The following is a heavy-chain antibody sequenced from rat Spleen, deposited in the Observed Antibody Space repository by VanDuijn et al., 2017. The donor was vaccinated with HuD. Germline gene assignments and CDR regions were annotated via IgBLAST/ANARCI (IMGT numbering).Heavy chain of an antibody. J-gene: IGHJ2*01. D-gene: IGHD1-11*01. CDR3: ARPANFGGGYYFDY. CDR2: ISRSGTT. V-gene: IGHV3-1*01. Sequence: VQLKESGPGLVQPSQTLSLTCTVSGFSLTSNGVSWVRQPPGKGLEWIGHISRSGTTSYNPSLKSRISITRDTSKNQFFLQLTSATTEDTATYYCARPANFGGGYYFDYWGQGVMVTVSS. CDR1: GFSLTSNG.